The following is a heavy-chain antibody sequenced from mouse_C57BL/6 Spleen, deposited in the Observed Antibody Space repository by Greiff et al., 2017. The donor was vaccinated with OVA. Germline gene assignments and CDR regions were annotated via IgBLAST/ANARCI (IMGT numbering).Heavy chain of an antibody. CDR3: ASNWGYYFDY. J-gene: IGHJ2*01. Sequence: QVQLQPSDAELVKPGASVKISCKVSGYTFTDHTIHWMKQRPEQGLEWIGYLFPRDGSTKYNETFKGTATLTADKFSSTTYMQLNSLTYEDSAVYCCASNWGYYFDYWGQGTTLTVSS. D-gene: IGHD4-1*01. CDR2: LFPRDGST. CDR1: GYTFTDHT. V-gene: IGHV1-78*01.